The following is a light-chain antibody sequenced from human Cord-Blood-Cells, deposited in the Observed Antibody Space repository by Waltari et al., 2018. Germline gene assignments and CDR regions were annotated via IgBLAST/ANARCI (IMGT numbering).Light chain of an antibody. V-gene: IGKV3D-20*01. Sequence: EIVLTQSPSTPALSPGASTTLACGASKSVSSSYLPWYQKKPGLAPRLLIYDASSRATGIPGRFSGSGSATVFTLTISRLEPEDFAVYCCQQYGSSLYSFGQGTKLEIK. CDR3: QQYGSSLYS. J-gene: IGKJ2*03. CDR1: KSVSSSY. CDR2: DAS.